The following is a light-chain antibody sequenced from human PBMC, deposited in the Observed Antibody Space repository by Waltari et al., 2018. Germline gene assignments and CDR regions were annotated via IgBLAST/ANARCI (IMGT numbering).Light chain of an antibody. V-gene: IGLV2-14*03. CDR1: SSDIGRYYF. J-gene: IGLJ1*01. CDR3: SSYTTTSTYV. CDR2: DVN. Sequence: QSALPQPASVSGSPGQSNTIPSTGTSSDIGRYYFVSWYQHHPGKAPKLMIFDVNERPSGVSNRFSGSKSGNAASLTISGLQAEDEAHYYCSSYTTTSTYVFGTGTKVTVL.